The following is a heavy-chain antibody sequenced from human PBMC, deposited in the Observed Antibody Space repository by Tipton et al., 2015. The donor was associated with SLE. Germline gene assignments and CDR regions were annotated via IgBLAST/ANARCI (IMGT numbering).Heavy chain of an antibody. V-gene: IGHV4-59*08. CDR1: GGSISSYY. CDR3: ARAQTPTLYYMDV. CDR2: IYSSGST. J-gene: IGHJ6*03. Sequence: GLVKPSETLSLTCTVSGGSISSYYWSWIRQPPGKGLEWIGYIYSSGSTNYNPSLKSRVTISVDTSKNQFSLKVSSVTAADTAVYYCARAQTPTLYYMDVWGKGTTVTVSS.